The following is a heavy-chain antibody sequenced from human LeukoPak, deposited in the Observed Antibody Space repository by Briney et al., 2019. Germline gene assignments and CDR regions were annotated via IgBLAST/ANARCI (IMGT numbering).Heavy chain of an antibody. V-gene: IGHV1-2*02. CDR3: ARERRITMVRENWFDP. J-gene: IGHJ5*02. CDR1: GYTFTGYY. CDR2: VNPNSGGT. D-gene: IGHD3-10*01. Sequence: ASVKVSCKASGYTFTGYYMHWVRQAPGQGLEWMGWVNPNSGGTNYAQKFQGRVTMTRDTSISTAYMELSRLRSDDTAVYYCARERRITMVRENWFDPWGQGTLVTVSS.